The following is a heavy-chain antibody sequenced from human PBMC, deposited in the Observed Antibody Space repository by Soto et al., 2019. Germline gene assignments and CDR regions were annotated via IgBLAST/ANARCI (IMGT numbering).Heavy chain of an antibody. D-gene: IGHD6-6*01. J-gene: IGHJ4*02. CDR3: ARDWGAARSFDY. CDR2: IKEDGSEK. V-gene: IGHV3-7*03. CDR1: GFTFTNYW. Sequence: EVQLVESGGGLVQPGGSLRLSCAASGFTFTNYWMSWVRQAPGRGLEWVANIKEDGSEKDYVDSVKGRFTISRDNAKNALYLQMNSLRGEDTAVYYCARDWGAARSFDYWGQGTLVTVSS.